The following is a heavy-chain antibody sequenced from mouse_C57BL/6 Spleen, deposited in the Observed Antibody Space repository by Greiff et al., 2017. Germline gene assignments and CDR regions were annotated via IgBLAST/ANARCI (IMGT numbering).Heavy chain of an antibody. CDR1: GYSITSGYY. J-gene: IGHJ1*03. V-gene: IGHV3-6*01. CDR3: AGHYYGSSYDWYFDV. Sequence: EVKLQESGPGLVKPSQSLSLTCSVTGYSITSGYYWNWLRQFPGNKLEWMGYISYDGSNNYNPSLKNRISITRDTSKNQFFLKLNSVTTEDTATYYCAGHYYGSSYDWYFDVWGTGTTVTVSS. D-gene: IGHD1-1*01. CDR2: ISYDGSN.